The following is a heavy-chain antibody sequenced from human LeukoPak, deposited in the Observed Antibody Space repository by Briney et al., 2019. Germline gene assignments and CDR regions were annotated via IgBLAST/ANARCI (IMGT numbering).Heavy chain of an antibody. CDR2: ISGSSSNV. CDR3: ARGFRDTAMFLDY. V-gene: IGHV3-48*03. J-gene: IGHJ4*02. D-gene: IGHD5-18*01. CDR1: GFTFSSYE. Sequence: GGSLRLSCAASGFTFSSYEMNWVRQAPGKGLEWISAISGSSSNVYYAASVRGRFTISRDIAENSLYLQLNTMRAEDTAVYYCARGFRDTAMFLDYWGQGTLVTVSS.